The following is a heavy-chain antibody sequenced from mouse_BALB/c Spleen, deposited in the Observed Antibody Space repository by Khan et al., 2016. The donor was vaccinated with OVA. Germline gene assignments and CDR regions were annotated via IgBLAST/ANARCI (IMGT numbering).Heavy chain of an antibody. J-gene: IGHJ4*01. Sequence: QVQLKESGPGLVAPSQTLSITCTISGFSLTNYGVHWVRQPPGKGLEWLVVIWHDGSTTYNSALKSRLTISTDNSTSHVFLIMNSLQTDDTAMYFRSRRPYYQYSMMDYWGQGTSVTVSA. CDR3: SRRPYYQYSMMDY. V-gene: IGHV2-6-1*01. D-gene: IGHD2-10*01. CDR2: IWHDGST. CDR1: GFSLTNYG.